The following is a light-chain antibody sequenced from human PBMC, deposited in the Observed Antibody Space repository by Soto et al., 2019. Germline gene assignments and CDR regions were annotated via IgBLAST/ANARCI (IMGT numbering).Light chain of an antibody. CDR1: QGIRND. CDR3: LQHNSYPWT. Sequence: DLSITQSQSAVSGSVGCRVTITCLASQGIRNDLGWYQQKPGKAPKRLIYAASSLQSGVPSTVSGSGSGTEFTLTISSLQPEDFATYYCLQHNSYPWTFGQGTKVDI. J-gene: IGKJ1*01. CDR2: AAS. V-gene: IGKV1-17*01.